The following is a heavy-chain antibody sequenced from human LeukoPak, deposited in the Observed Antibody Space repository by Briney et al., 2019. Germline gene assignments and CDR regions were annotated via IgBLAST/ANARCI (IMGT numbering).Heavy chain of an antibody. V-gene: IGHV3-33*01. J-gene: IGHJ4*02. CDR2: IWYDGSNK. Sequence: GGSLRLSCAASGFTFSSYGMHWVRQAPGKGLEWVAVIWYDGSNKYYADSVKGRFTISRDNSKNTLYLQMNSLSAEDTAVYYCARATCGGDCLCDYWGQGTLVTVSS. CDR3: ARATCGGDCLCDY. CDR1: GFTFSSYG. D-gene: IGHD2-21*02.